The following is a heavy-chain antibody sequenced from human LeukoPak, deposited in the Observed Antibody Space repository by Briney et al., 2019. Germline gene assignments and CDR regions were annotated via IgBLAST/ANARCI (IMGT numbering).Heavy chain of an antibody. CDR3: TRAGYCSSTSCQYYYSYMDV. CDR2: IRNKAYGGTT. CDR1: GFTFSDYA. D-gene: IGHD2-2*01. V-gene: IGHV3-49*04. J-gene: IGHJ6*03. Sequence: PGGSLRLSCTASGFTFSDYAMSWVRQAPGKGLEWVSFIRNKAYGGTTEYAASVKGRFTISRDDSKSIAYLQMSSLQTEDTAVYYCTRAGYCSSTSCQYYYSYMDVWGKGTTVTVSS.